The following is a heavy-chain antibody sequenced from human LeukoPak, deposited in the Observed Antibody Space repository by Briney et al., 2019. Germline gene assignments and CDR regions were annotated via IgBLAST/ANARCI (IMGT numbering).Heavy chain of an antibody. D-gene: IGHD3-22*01. CDR2: ISSNGGST. V-gene: IGHV3-64*01. J-gene: IGHJ4*02. Sequence: GGSLRLSCAASGFTFSSYAMHWVRQAPGKGLEYVSAISSNGGSTYCANSVKGRFTISRDNSKNTLYLQMGSLRAEDMAVYYCAREADYYDSSGGFDYWGQGTLVTVSS. CDR3: AREADYYDSSGGFDY. CDR1: GFTFSSYA.